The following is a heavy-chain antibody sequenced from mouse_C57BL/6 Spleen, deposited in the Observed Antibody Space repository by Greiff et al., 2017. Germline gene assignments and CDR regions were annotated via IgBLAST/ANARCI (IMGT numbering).Heavy chain of an antibody. CDR1: GFTFSSYG. D-gene: IGHD3-2*02. CDR3: ARLTAQATDY. V-gene: IGHV5-6*01. CDR2: ISSGGSYT. J-gene: IGHJ2*01. Sequence: VQLKESGGDLVKPGGSLKLSCAASGFTFSSYGMSWVRQTPDKRLEWVATISSGGSYTYYPDSVKGRFTISRDNAKNTLYLQMSSLKSEDTAMYYCARLTAQATDYWGKGTTLTFSS.